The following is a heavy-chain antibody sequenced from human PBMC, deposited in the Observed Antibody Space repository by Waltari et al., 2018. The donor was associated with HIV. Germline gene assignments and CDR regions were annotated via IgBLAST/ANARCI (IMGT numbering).Heavy chain of an antibody. V-gene: IGHV3-11*01. J-gene: IGHJ4*02. Sequence: QVQLVESGGAIVKPGGSLRLSFSASRYPFSDYFINWIRQAPGKGLEWVSYISGRGDITYYADSVKGRFTISRDNGKKSLYLQMNSLRAEDTAIYYCARVMTTVTTPLGYWGQGTLVSGSS. CDR2: ISGRGDIT. CDR1: RYPFSDYF. D-gene: IGHD4-17*01. CDR3: ARVMTTVTTPLGY.